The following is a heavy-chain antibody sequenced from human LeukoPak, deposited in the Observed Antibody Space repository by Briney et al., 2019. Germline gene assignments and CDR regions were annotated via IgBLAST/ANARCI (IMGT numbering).Heavy chain of an antibody. CDR2: FYYSATT. D-gene: IGHD3-10*01. V-gene: IGHV4-39*01. Sequence: GNFYYSATTYYNPSLKSRVTIYIDTSNNQFSLNLNSVTAADTAVYYCARQLWAGSNHYYGMDVWGQGTTVTVSS. CDR3: ARQLWAGSNHYYGMDV. J-gene: IGHJ6*02.